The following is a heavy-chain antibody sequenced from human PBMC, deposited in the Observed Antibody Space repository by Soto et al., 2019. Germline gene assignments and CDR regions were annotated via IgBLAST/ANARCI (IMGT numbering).Heavy chain of an antibody. CDR2: INAGNGNT. V-gene: IGHV1-3*01. CDR3: ARDVGGSSTLDY. CDR1: GYTFTSYA. J-gene: IGHJ4*02. Sequence: VASVKVSCKASGYTFTSYAMHWVRQAPGQRLEWMGWINAGNGNTKYSQKFQGRVTITRDTSASTAYMELSSLRSEDTAVYYCARDVGGSSTLDYWGQGTLVTVSS. D-gene: IGHD2-15*01.